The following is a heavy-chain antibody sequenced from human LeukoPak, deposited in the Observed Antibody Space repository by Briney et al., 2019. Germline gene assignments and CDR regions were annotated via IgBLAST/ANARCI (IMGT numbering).Heavy chain of an antibody. Sequence: GASVKVSCKASGYTFTSYDINWVRQATGQGLEWMGWMNPNSGNTGYAQKFQGRVTITRNTSISTAYMELSSLRSEDTAVYYCARGGPYSSSPDGWFDPWGQGTLVTVSS. CDR2: MNPNSGNT. CDR3: ARGGPYSSSPDGWFDP. V-gene: IGHV1-8*03. CDR1: GYTFTSYD. D-gene: IGHD6-6*01. J-gene: IGHJ5*02.